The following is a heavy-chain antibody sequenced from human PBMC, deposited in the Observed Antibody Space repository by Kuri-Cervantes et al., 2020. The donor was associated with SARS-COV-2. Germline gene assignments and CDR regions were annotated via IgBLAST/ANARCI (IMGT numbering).Heavy chain of an antibody. V-gene: IGHV4-4*07. CDR2: IYTSGST. D-gene: IGHD7-27*01. CDR1: GGSISSYY. J-gene: IGHJ4*02. CDR3: ARETGDNTMYYFDY. Sequence: SETLSLTCTVSGGSISSYYWSWIRQPAGEGLEWIGRIYTSGSTNYNPSLKSRVTMSVDTSKNQFSLKLSSVTAADTAVYYCARETGDNTMYYFDYWGQGTLVTVSS.